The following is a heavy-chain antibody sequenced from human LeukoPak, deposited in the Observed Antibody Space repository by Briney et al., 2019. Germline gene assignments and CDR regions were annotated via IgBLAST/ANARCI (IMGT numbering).Heavy chain of an antibody. CDR2: IIPIFGTA. J-gene: IGHJ4*02. CDR3: ARAPYSSSSNFDY. V-gene: IGHV1-69*01. D-gene: IGHD6-6*01. Sequence: EASVKVSCKASGGTFSSYAISWVRQAPGQGLEWMGGIIPIFGTANYAQKFQGRGTITADESTSTAYMELSSLRSEDTAVYYCARAPYSSSSNFDYWGQGTLVTVSS. CDR1: GGTFSSYA.